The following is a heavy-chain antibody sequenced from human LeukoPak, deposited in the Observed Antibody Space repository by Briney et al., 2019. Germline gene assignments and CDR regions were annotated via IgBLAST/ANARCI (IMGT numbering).Heavy chain of an antibody. D-gene: IGHD6-13*01. CDR2: ISATGGST. Sequence: PGGSLRLSCAASGFTFSSYAMSWVRQAPGKGLEWVSSISATGGSTYYADSVKGRSTISRDNSKNTLYLQMNSLRAEDTAVYYCASAAAQTYYFDYWGQGTLVTVSS. CDR1: GFTFSSYA. V-gene: IGHV3-23*01. CDR3: ASAAAQTYYFDY. J-gene: IGHJ4*02.